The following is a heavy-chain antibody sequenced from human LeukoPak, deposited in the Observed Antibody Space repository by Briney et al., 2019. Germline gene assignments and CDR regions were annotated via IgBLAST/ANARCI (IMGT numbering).Heavy chain of an antibody. V-gene: IGHV4-38-2*02. Sequence: PSETLSLNCVVSGYSISSGYYWGWIRRPPGKGLEWIASSYHSVSTYYNPSLKSRVTISVDTSKNHFSLKLSSVTAADTAVYYCVRDRGSSGYFSGWFDAWGQGTLVTVSS. D-gene: IGHD6-19*01. CDR2: SYHSVST. J-gene: IGHJ5*02. CDR3: VRDRGSSGYFSGWFDA. CDR1: GYSISSGYY.